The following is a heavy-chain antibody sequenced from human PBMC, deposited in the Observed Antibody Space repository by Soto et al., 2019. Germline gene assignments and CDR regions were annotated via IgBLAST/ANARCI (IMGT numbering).Heavy chain of an antibody. CDR1: GFTFSSYA. J-gene: IGHJ4*02. CDR2: ISGSGGST. Sequence: GGSLRLSCAASGFTFSSYAMSWVRQAPGKGLEWVSAISGSGGSTYYADSVKGRFTISRDNSKNTLYLQMNSLRSEDTAVYYCASSPTPRLRSPTAPADYWGQGTLVTVSS. V-gene: IGHV3-23*01. D-gene: IGHD2-21*02. CDR3: ASSPTPRLRSPTAPADY.